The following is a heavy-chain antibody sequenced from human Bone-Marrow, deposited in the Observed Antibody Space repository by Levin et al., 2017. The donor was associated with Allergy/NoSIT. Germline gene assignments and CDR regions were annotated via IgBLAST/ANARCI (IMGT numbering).Heavy chain of an antibody. CDR1: GFTFSDYW. Sequence: LSGGSLRLSCEASGFTFSDYWMTWVRQPPGKGLEWVANIKQDGSEKYHAESVKGRFTISRDNAKNSLFLQMNYLGIDDTAVYFCARDTTVGGEAWGQGTLVTVSP. V-gene: IGHV3-7*03. D-gene: IGHD4-11*01. J-gene: IGHJ5*02. CDR2: IKQDGSEK. CDR3: ARDTTVGGEA.